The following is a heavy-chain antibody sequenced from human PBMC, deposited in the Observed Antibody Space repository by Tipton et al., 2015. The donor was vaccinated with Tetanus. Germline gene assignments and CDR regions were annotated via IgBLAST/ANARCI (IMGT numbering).Heavy chain of an antibody. CDR3: ARGPNYGEPFDY. CDR1: GGSISSYY. V-gene: IGHV4-4*07. CDR2: IYTSGST. Sequence: LRLSCTVSGGSISSYYWSWIRQPAGKGLEWIGRIYTSGSTNYNPPLKSRVTMSVDTSKNQFSLKLSSVTAADTAVYYCARGPNYGEPFDYWGQGTLVTVSS. D-gene: IGHD4-17*01. J-gene: IGHJ4*02.